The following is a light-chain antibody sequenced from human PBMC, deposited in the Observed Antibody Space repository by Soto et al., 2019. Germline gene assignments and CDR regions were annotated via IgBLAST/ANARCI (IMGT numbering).Light chain of an antibody. CDR1: QSVSSSY. CDR3: QQYGSSPPWT. Sequence: IVLTQSPGTLSLFPRERAALSCRAIQSVSSSYLAWYQQKPGQAPRLLIYGASSRATGIPDRFSGSGSGTDFTLTISRLEPEDFAVYYCQQYGSSPPWTFGQGTKVDTK. V-gene: IGKV3-20*01. J-gene: IGKJ1*01. CDR2: GAS.